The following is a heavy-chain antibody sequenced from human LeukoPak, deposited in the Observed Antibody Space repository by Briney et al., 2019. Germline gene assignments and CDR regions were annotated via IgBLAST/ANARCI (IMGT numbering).Heavy chain of an antibody. J-gene: IGHJ5*02. V-gene: IGHV4-31*03. CDR2: IYYSGST. CDR1: GGPISSGGYY. D-gene: IGHD2-15*01. CDR3: ARVVVEGNWFDP. Sequence: SETLSLTCTVSGGPISSGGYYWSWIRQHPGKGLEWIGYIYYSGSTYYNPSLKSRVTISVDTSKNQFSLKLSSVTAADTAVYYCARVVVEGNWFDPWGQGTLVTVSS.